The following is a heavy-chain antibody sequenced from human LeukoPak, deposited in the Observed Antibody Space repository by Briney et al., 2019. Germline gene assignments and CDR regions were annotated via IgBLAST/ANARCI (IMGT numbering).Heavy chain of an antibody. D-gene: IGHD3-10*01. CDR1: GGSISSYY. CDR2: IYYSGST. J-gene: IGHJ5*02. V-gene: IGHV4-59*01. CDR3: ARDAYYYGSGSYWSWFDP. Sequence: SDTLSLTCTVSGGSISSYYWSWTRQPPGKGLEGIGYIYYSGSTNYHPSLKSRVTISVDTSKNQFSLKLSSVTAADTAVYYCARDAYYYGSGSYWSWFDPWGQGTLVTVSS.